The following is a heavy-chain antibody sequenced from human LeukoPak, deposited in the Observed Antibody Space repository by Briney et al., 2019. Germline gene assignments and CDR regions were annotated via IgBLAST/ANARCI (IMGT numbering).Heavy chain of an antibody. Sequence: ASVKVSCKASGYTFTSYDINWVRQATGQGLEWMGWMNPNSGNTDYAQKFQGRVTMTRNTSISTVYMELSSLRSEDTAVYYCARRLHSSRRWFDPWGQGTLVTVSS. D-gene: IGHD6-13*01. V-gene: IGHV1-8*01. CDR2: MNPNSGNT. CDR3: ARRLHSSRRWFDP. CDR1: GYTFTSYD. J-gene: IGHJ5*02.